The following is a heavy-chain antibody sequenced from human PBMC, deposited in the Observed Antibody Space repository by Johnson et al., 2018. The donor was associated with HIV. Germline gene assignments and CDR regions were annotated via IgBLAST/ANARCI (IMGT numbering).Heavy chain of an antibody. CDR2: IRYDGSNK. CDR3: AKGGSGTTRIRAQKGAFDI. D-gene: IGHD6-19*01. J-gene: IGHJ3*02. V-gene: IGHV3-30*02. CDR1: GFTFSSYG. Sequence: QVQLVESGGGVVQPGGSLRLSCAASGFTFSSYGMYWVRQAPGKGLEWVAFIRYDGSNKYFAASVKVRFTISRDNSKNTLYLQMNSLRAEDTAVYYCAKGGSGTTRIRAQKGAFDIWGQGTMVTVSS.